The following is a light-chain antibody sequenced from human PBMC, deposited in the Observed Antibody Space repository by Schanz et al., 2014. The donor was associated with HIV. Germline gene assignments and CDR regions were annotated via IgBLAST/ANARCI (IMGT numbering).Light chain of an antibody. CDR2: GNS. CDR3: QTYDNSLSGWV. V-gene: IGLV1-40*01. CDR1: RSNIGAGYA. Sequence: QSVLTQPPSVSGAPGQRVTISCTGSRSNIGAGYAVHWYQQLPGTAPKLLIYGNSNRPSGVPDRFSGSKSGTSASLAISGLQSEDEADYYCQTYDNSLSGWVFGGGTKVTVL. J-gene: IGLJ3*02.